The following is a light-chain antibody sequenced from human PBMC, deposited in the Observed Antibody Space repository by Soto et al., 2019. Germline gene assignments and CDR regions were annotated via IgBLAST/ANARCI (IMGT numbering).Light chain of an antibody. J-gene: IGLJ3*02. V-gene: IGLV2-14*01. CDR2: EVT. CDR1: SSDVGGYKY. Sequence: QSALTQSASVSGSPGQSITISCTGTSSDVGGYKYVSWYQQHPGKTPKLMIYEVTNRPSGVSNRFSGSKSGNTASLTISGLQAEDEADYYCGSYTNSGTWVFGGGTKLTVL. CDR3: GSYTNSGTWV.